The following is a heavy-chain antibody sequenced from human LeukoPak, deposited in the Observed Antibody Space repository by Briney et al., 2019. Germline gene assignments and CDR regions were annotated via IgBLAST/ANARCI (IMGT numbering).Heavy chain of an antibody. CDR1: GGSLSGYY. V-gene: IGHV4-34*01. Sequence: PSETLSLTCAVYGGSLSGYYWSWIRQPPGKGLEWVGEINHSGSTNYNPSLKSRVTISVDTSKNQFSLKLSSVTAADTAVCYCARMGVGSSWYGGPIPPRRYFQHWGQGTLVTVSS. D-gene: IGHD6-13*01. J-gene: IGHJ1*01. CDR2: INHSGST. CDR3: ARMGVGSSWYGGPIPPRRYFQH.